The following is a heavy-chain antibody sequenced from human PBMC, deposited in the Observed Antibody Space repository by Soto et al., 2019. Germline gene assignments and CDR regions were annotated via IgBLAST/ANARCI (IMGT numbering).Heavy chain of an antibody. J-gene: IGHJ5*02. CDR2: INAGNGNT. CDR1: GYTFPSYA. D-gene: IGHD3-3*01. Sequence: VSVKVSCKASGYTFPSYAMHWVRQAPGQRLEWMGWINAGNGNTKYSQKFKGRVTITRDTSASTAYMERSSLRSEDTAVYYCARAKTHLGRFLEWLPSDNWFDPWGQGTLVTVSS. CDR3: ARAKTHLGRFLEWLPSDNWFDP. V-gene: IGHV1-3*01.